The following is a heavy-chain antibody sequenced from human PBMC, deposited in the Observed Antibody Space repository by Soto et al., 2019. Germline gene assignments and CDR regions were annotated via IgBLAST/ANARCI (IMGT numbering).Heavy chain of an antibody. J-gene: IGHJ4*02. CDR2: MSRSGST. V-gene: IGHV4-38-2*01. D-gene: IGHD1-26*01. CDR3: ARGGGSYYRQDYFDY. Sequence: PSETLSLTCAVSGYSISSGHYWGWIRQPPGKGLEWIGSMSRSGSTCYNPSLKSRVTISVHTSQNQFSLNLTSVTAADTAVYYCARGGGSYYRQDYFDYWGQGSLVTVSS. CDR1: GYSISSGHY.